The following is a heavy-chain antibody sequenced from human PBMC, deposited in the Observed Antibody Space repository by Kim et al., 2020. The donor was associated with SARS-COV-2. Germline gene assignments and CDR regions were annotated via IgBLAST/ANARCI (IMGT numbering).Heavy chain of an antibody. V-gene: IGHV3-9*01. D-gene: IGHD3-16*01. CDR3: AKDFAAYHYDTSGHFDS. CDR1: GFNFDDHA. CDR2: ISWNGGSM. Sequence: GGSLRLSCAASGFNFDDHAMHWVRQRPGKGLEWVSGISWNGGSMAYADSMKRRLAVSRDNAKKSLYLQLNSLTTDDTALYFCAKDFAAYHYDTSGHFDS. J-gene: IGHJ4*01.